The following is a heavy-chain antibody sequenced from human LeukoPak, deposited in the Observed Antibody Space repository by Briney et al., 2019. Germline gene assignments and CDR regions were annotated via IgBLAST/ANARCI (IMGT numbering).Heavy chain of an antibody. J-gene: IGHJ5*02. V-gene: IGHV4-30-4*01. CDR2: MYYSGST. CDR1: GGSISSGDYY. D-gene: IGHD3-22*01. Sequence: SETLSLTCTVSGGSISSGDYYWSWIRQPPGKGLEWVAYMYYSGSTYYNPSLKSRVTMSADTSENQLSLKLSSVTAADTAVYYCARPYYYDSRIDPWGQGILVTVSS. CDR3: ARPYYYDSRIDP.